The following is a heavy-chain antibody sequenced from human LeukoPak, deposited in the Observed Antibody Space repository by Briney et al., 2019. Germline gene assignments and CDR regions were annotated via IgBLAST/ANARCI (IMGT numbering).Heavy chain of an antibody. Sequence: SETLSLTCTVSGGSISSYYWSWIRQPPGKGLEWIGEINHGGSTNYNPSLKSRVTISVDTSKNQFSLKLSSVTAADTAVYYCARRFQLWSRYYYYYYMDVWGKGTTVTVSS. CDR1: GGSISSYY. CDR2: INHGGST. CDR3: ARRFQLWSRYYYYYYMDV. V-gene: IGHV4-34*01. J-gene: IGHJ6*03. D-gene: IGHD5-18*01.